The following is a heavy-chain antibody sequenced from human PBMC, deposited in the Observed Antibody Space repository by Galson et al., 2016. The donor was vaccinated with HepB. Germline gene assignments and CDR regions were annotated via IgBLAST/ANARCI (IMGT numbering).Heavy chain of an antibody. V-gene: IGHV1-18*04. D-gene: IGHD4-17*01. Sequence: SVKVSCKASGYTFSIYGITWLRQAPGQRLEWLAWISADNGHANYAQKFQGRLTMTTETSTSTAFLELTSLTSDDTAVYYCARSGAEVTTHFHAWGQGTLVTVSS. CDR1: GYTFSIYG. J-gene: IGHJ5*02. CDR2: ISADNGHA. CDR3: ARSGAEVTTHFHA.